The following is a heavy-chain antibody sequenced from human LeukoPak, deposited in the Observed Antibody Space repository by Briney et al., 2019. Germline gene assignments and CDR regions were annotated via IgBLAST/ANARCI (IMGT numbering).Heavy chain of an antibody. Sequence: KPSETLSLTCTVSGYSISSGYYWGWIRQPPGKGLEWIGSLYYSGSTYYNPSLKSRVTISVDTSKNQFSLKLSSVTAADSAVYYCATDGYSGYDIPPSWGQGTLVTVSS. CDR3: ATDGYSGYDIPPS. D-gene: IGHD5-12*01. J-gene: IGHJ5*02. V-gene: IGHV4-38-2*02. CDR2: LYYSGST. CDR1: GYSISSGYY.